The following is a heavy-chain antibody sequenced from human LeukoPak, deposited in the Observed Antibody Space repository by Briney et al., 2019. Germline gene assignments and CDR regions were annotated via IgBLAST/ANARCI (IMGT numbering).Heavy chain of an antibody. D-gene: IGHD2-21*02. V-gene: IGHV3-11*04. CDR3: ARRTSHCYFCEDY. CDR1: GGSFSGYY. J-gene: IGHJ4*02. CDR2: ISSSGSTI. Sequence: LSLTCAVYGGSFSGYYMSWIRQAPGKGLEWVSYISSSGSTIYYADSVKGRFTISRDNAKNSLYLQMNSLRAEDTAVYYCARRTSHCYFCEDYWGQGTLVTVSS.